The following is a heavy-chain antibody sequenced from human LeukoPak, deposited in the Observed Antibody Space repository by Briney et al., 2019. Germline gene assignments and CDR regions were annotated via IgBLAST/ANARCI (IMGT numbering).Heavy chain of an antibody. CDR3: TKDPNGDYIGAFDF. CDR1: GFTFSYYA. J-gene: IGHJ3*01. V-gene: IGHV3-23*01. CDR2: IRGDGSGT. D-gene: IGHD4-17*01. Sequence: GGSLRLSCSASGFTFSYYAMKWVRKAPGKGLEWVSSIRGDGSGTSYADSVKGRFTISRDNSKNTLYLQMNSLRVEDTALYYCTKDPNGDYIGAFDFWGQGTMVSVSS.